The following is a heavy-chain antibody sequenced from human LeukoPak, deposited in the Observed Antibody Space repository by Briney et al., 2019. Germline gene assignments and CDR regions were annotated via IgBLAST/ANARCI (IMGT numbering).Heavy chain of an antibody. Sequence: SETLSLTCTVSGGSISSGSYYWSWIRQPAGKGLEWIGRIYTSGSTNYNPSLKSRVTISVDTSKNQFSLKLSSVTAADTAVYYCARIIAAAERYYYYYYMDVWGKGTTVTVSS. J-gene: IGHJ6*03. CDR1: GGSISSGSYY. D-gene: IGHD6-13*01. CDR3: ARIIAAAERYYYYYYMDV. V-gene: IGHV4-61*02. CDR2: IYTSGST.